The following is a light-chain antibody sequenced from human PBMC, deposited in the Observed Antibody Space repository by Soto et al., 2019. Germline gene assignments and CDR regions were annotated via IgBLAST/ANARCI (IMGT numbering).Light chain of an antibody. V-gene: IGKV3-15*01. CDR2: FAS. CDR1: ESVNNN. Sequence: EIVMTQSPATLSVSPGERATLSCRASESVNNNLAWYQQKPGQAPRLLIYFASTRATGIPARFSGRGSGTEFTLTISSLQSEDFAVYYCQQYNKWPLTFGGGTKVEPK. CDR3: QQYNKWPLT. J-gene: IGKJ4*01.